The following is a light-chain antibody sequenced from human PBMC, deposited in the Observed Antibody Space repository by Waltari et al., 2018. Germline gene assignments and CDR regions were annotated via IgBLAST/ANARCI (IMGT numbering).Light chain of an antibody. V-gene: IGKV2-28*01. CDR1: QSLLHSNGHNY. CDR3: MQALQSPFT. CDR2: WGS. Sequence: DIVMTQSPLSLPVTPGDPASIPCRASQSLLHSNGHNYLDWYLQKPGQSPQVLIYWGSNRASGVPDRFSGGGSGTDFTLKISRVEADDVGVYYCMQALQSPFTFGPGTKVDIK. J-gene: IGKJ3*01.